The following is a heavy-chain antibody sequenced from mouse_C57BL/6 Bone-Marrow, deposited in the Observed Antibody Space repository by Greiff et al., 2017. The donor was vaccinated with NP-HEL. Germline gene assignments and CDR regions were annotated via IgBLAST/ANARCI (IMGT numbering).Heavy chain of an antibody. V-gene: IGHV1-26*01. CDR3: ARPRRQLMLPLCDY. Sequence: EVQLHQSGPELVKPGASVKISCKASGYTFTDYYMNWVKQSHGKSLEWIGDINPNNGGTSYNQKFKGKATLTVDKSSSTAYMELRSLTSEDSAVYYCARPRRQLMLPLCDYWGQGTTLTVSS. D-gene: IGHD3-2*02. CDR1: GYTFTDYY. J-gene: IGHJ2*01. CDR2: INPNNGGT.